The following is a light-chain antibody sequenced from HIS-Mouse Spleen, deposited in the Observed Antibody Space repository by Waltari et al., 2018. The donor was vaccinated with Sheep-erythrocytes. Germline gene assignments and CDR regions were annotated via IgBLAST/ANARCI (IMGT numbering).Light chain of an antibody. J-gene: IGLJ3*02. CDR3: SSYAGSNNWV. CDR1: SSDGGGYTY. V-gene: IGLV2-8*01. Sequence: QSALTQPPSASGSPGQSVTISCTGTSSDGGGYTYVSWYQQHPGHAPKLMIYEVSKRPSGVPDRFSGSKSGNPASLTVSGLQAEDEADYYCSSYAGSNNWVFGGGTKLTVL. CDR2: EVS.